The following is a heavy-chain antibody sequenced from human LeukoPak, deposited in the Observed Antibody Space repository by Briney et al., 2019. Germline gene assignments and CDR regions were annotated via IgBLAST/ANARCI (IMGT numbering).Heavy chain of an antibody. CDR1: GFTFSSYA. J-gene: IGHJ4*02. CDR2: ISGSGGST. Sequence: GRSVRLSCAASGFTFSSYAMSWVRQAPGKGLEWVSAISGSGGSTYYADSVKGRFTISRDNSKNTLYLQMNSLRAEDTAVYYCAKVLRDCSGGSCYSFPDYWGQGTLVTVSS. D-gene: IGHD2-15*01. V-gene: IGHV3-23*01. CDR3: AKVLRDCSGGSCYSFPDY.